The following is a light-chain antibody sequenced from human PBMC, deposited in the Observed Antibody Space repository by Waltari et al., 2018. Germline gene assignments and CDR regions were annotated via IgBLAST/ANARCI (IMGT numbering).Light chain of an antibody. J-gene: IGKJ3*01. Sequence: IQMTQSPSSLSASVGDRVPIPCRARQGISNLLAWYQQKPGKVPKLLIYVASTLQSGVPSRFSGSGSGTDFTLTISSLQPEDVATYYCQKYNSAPLTFGPGTKVDLK. CDR2: VAS. V-gene: IGKV1-27*01. CDR3: QKYNSAPLT. CDR1: QGISNL.